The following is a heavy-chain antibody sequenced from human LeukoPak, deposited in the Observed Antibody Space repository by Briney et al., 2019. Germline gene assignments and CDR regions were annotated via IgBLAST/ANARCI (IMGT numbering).Heavy chain of an antibody. Sequence: SETLSLTCAVYGGSFSGYYWSWIRQPPGKGLEWIGEINHSGSTNYNPSLKSRVTISVDTSKNQFSLKLSSVTAADTAVYYCAREGYQGSFSTFDIWGQGTMVTVSS. J-gene: IGHJ3*02. CDR1: GGSFSGYY. D-gene: IGHD1-26*01. CDR2: INHSGST. CDR3: AREGYQGSFSTFDI. V-gene: IGHV4-34*01.